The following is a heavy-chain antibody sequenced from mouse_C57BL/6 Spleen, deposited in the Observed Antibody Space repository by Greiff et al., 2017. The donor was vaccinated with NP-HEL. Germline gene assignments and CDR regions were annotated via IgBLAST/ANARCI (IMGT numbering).Heavy chain of an antibody. CDR2: IYPRSGNT. CDR3: ARFYDGYLYFDY. D-gene: IGHD2-3*01. V-gene: IGHV1-81*01. J-gene: IGHJ2*01. CDR1: GYTFTSYG. Sequence: QVQLLQSGAELARPGASVKLSCKASGYTFTSYGISWVKQRTGQGLEWIGEIYPRSGNTYYNEKFKGKATLTADKSSSTAYMELRSLTSEDSAVYFCARFYDGYLYFDYWGQGTTLTVSS.